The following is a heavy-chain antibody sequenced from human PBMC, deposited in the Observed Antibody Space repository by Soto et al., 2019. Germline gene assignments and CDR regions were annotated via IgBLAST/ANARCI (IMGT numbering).Heavy chain of an antibody. CDR2: IVVGSGNT. D-gene: IGHD3-22*01. J-gene: IGHJ4*02. CDR1: GFTFTSPA. V-gene: IGHV1-58*01. Sequence: SVKVSCKASGFTFTSPAVPWVRQARGQRLAWIGWIVVGSGNTNYAQKFQERVNITRDMSTSTAYMELSSLRSEDTAVYYCAAVTLRRSHSYDDSSGYYYFDYWGQGALVTVSS. CDR3: AAVTLRRSHSYDDSSGYYYFDY.